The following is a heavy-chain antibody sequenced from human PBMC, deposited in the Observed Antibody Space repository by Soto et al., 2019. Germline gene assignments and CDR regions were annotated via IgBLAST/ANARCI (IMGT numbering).Heavy chain of an antibody. CDR1: GFTFDSCR. Sequence: PXGSLRLSCVASGFTFDSCRMNWVRQAPGKGLEWVAGVSPHAANTYYADSVRGRFIISRDDSRKTVSLDMNSLRGEDSAVYYCATEGAKTTWNFDDWGQGTVVTVSS. D-gene: IGHD1-1*01. CDR3: ATEGAKTTWNFDD. CDR2: VSPHAANT. J-gene: IGHJ4*02. V-gene: IGHV3-23*01.